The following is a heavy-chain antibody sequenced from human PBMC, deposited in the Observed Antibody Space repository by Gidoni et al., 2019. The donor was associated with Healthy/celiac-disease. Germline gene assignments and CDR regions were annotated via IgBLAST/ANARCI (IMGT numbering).Heavy chain of an antibody. Sequence: QVQLVQSGAEVKKPGASVKVSCKASGYTFTRYYMHWVRQAPGQGLEWMGIINPSGGSTSYAQKFQGRVTMTRDTSTSTVYMELSSLRSEDTAVYYCARDRYTHYYFDYWGQGTLVTVSS. CDR2: INPSGGST. V-gene: IGHV1-46*01. CDR3: ARDRYTHYYFDY. J-gene: IGHJ4*02. D-gene: IGHD3-16*02. CDR1: GYTFTRYY.